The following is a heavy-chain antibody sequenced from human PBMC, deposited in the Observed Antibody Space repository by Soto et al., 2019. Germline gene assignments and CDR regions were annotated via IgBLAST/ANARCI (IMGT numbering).Heavy chain of an antibody. V-gene: IGHV3-23*01. Sequence: PGGSLILSCAASGFTFSNYAMTWVRQAPGKGLEWVSAISGSGGSTNYADPVKGRFTISRDSSRNTLYLQMNSLRAEDTAVYHCAKVGYRDRHYFDYWGQGILVTVSS. CDR2: ISGSGGST. D-gene: IGHD4-17*01. CDR3: AKVGYRDRHYFDY. CDR1: GFTFSNYA. J-gene: IGHJ4*02.